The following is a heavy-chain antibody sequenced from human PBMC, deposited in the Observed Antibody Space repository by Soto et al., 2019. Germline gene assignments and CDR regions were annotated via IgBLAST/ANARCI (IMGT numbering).Heavy chain of an antibody. CDR2: ISYDGSDQ. CDR1: CFTFRGYA. CDR3: AKDVGDQGHFDS. Sequence: GGSLRLSCVASCFTFRGYAMHWVRQTPEKGLEWVAVISYDGSDQHYQQSVKGRFNISRDNPKNTLYLQMNSLRPEDTAVYYCAKDVGDQGHFDSWGQGALVTVSS. D-gene: IGHD1-26*01. J-gene: IGHJ4*02. V-gene: IGHV3-30*18.